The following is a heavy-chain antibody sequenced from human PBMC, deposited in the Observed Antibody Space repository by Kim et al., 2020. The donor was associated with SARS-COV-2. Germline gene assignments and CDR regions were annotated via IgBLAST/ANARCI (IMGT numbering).Heavy chain of an antibody. CDR3: AKGSSELRYYYGPDLPLLTEI. V-gene: IGHV3-23*01. CDR2: ISGRGGST. Sequence: GGSLRLSCAASGFTFSSYAMSWVRQAPGKGLEWVSAISGRGGSTYYADSVKGRFTISRDNSKNTLYLQMNSLRAEDTAVYYCAKGSSELRYYYGPDLPLLTEIWSQGTLVTVSS. J-gene: IGHJ4*02. CDR1: GFTFSSYA. D-gene: IGHD3-10*01.